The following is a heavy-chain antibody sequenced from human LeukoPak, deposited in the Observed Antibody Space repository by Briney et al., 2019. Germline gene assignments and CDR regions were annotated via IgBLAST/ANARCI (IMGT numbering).Heavy chain of an antibody. D-gene: IGHD4-23*01. CDR3: AKEGRGGNLAFDY. CDR2: ISESGSNT. CDR1: GFTFSTYP. V-gene: IGHV3-23*01. J-gene: IGHJ4*02. Sequence: GGSLRLSCAASGFTFSTYPMSWVRQTPGKGLEWVSLISESGSNTYYADPVKGRFTISRDNSKNTLYLQMNSPRAEDTAVYYCAKEGRGGNLAFDYWGQGTLVTVSS.